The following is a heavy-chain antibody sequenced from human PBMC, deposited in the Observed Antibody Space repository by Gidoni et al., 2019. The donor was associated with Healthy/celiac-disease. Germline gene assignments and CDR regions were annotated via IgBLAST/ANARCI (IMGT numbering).Heavy chain of an antibody. CDR3: ASGGNCSGGSCYGSDAFDI. Sequence: QVQLQESGPGLVKPLQTLSLTCTVSGGSISSGGYYWSWIRQHPGKGLEWIGYIYYSGSTYYNPSLKSRVTISVDTSKNQFSLKLSSVTAADTAVYYCASGGNCSGGSCYGSDAFDIWGQGTMVTVSS. J-gene: IGHJ3*02. CDR2: IYYSGST. D-gene: IGHD2-15*01. V-gene: IGHV4-31*03. CDR1: GGSISSGGYY.